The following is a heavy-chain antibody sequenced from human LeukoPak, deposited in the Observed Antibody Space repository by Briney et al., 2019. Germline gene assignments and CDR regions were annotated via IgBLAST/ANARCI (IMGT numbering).Heavy chain of an antibody. J-gene: IGHJ4*02. Sequence: RGSPRLSSAPSEVVFSDYNTSCICPTPRERLERVSYISDSGSTIYYEDSVKGRFTISRDNVKNSLYLQMNGLRAEDTAVYYCAREMEGDYGSGTFFDLWGQGNMVTVSS. D-gene: IGHD3-10*01. CDR3: AREMEGDYGSGTFFDL. V-gene: IGHV3-11*01. CDR2: ISDSGSTI. CDR1: EVVFSDYN.